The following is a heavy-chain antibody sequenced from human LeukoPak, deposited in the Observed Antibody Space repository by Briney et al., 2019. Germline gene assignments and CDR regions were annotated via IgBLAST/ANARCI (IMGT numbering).Heavy chain of an antibody. V-gene: IGHV3-20*04. J-gene: IGHJ6*03. CDR3: AREGSGYYMDV. CDR2: ISWNSFTI. D-gene: IGHD1-1*01. CDR1: GFTFDDYG. Sequence: GGSLRLSCAASGFTFDDYGMSWVRQAPGKGLEWVSGISWNSFTIGYADSVKGRFTISRDNAKNSLYLQMNSLRAEDTAVYYCAREGSGYYMDVWGKGTTVTVSS.